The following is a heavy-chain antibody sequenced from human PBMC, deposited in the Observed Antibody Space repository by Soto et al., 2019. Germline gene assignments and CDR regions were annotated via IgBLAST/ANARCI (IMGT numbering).Heavy chain of an antibody. D-gene: IGHD4-4*01. V-gene: IGHV3-33*01. J-gene: IGHJ4*02. Sequence: PGGSLRLSCAASGFTFSSYGMHWVRQAPGKGLEWVAVIWYDGSNKYYADSVKGRFTISRDNSKNTLYLQMNSLRAEDAAVYYCAREGGTVPFDYWGQGTLVTVSS. CDR2: IWYDGSNK. CDR3: AREGGTVPFDY. CDR1: GFTFSSYG.